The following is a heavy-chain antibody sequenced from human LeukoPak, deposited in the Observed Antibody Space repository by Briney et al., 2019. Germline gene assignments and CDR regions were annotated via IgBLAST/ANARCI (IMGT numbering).Heavy chain of an antibody. Sequence: SETLSLTCTVSGVSISSFYWGWIRQPPGKGLEWIGYIHHTGTTKYNPSLKSRVTISIDTFRMQFSLNLRSVTAADTAVYYCARDVRNYDNSAYAHFDYWGQGSPVTVST. CDR2: IHHTGTT. CDR3: ARDVRNYDNSAYAHFDY. D-gene: IGHD3-22*01. J-gene: IGHJ4*02. V-gene: IGHV4-59*01. CDR1: GVSISSFY.